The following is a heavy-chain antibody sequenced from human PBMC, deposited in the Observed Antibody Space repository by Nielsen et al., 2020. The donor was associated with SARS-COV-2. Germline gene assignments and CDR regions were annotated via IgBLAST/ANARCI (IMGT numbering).Heavy chain of an antibody. CDR3: ARIGLNYDFWSGFWFDP. V-gene: IGHV2-70*01. D-gene: IGHD3-3*01. CDR2: IDWDDDK. J-gene: IGHJ5*02. Sequence: WIRQPPGKALEWLALIDWDDDKYYSTSLKTRLTISKDTSKNQVVLTMTNMDPVDTATYYCARIGLNYDFWSGFWFDPWGQGTLVTVSS.